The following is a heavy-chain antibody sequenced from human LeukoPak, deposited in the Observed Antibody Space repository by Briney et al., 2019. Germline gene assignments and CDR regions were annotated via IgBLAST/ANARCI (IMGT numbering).Heavy chain of an antibody. Sequence: PRASMKVSCKASGYIFTSHYMHWVRQAPGQGLEWMGMINPSGGSTSYAQKFQGRVTMTRDTSTSTVYLELSSLRSEDTAVYYCARAYSSSSPFDYWGQGTLVTVSS. CDR2: INPSGGST. CDR1: GYIFTSHY. V-gene: IGHV1-46*01. CDR3: ARAYSSSSPFDY. J-gene: IGHJ4*02. D-gene: IGHD6-6*01.